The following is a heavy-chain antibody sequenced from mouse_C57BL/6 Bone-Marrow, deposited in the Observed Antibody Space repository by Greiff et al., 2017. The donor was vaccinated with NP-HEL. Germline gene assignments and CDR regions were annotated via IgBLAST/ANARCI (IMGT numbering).Heavy chain of an antibody. CDR1: GYTFTDYE. CDR2: IDPETGGT. Sequence: VKVVESGAELVRPGASVTLSCKASGYTFTDYEMHWVKQTPVHGLEWIGAIDPETGGTAYNQKFKGKAILTADKSSSTAYMELRSLTSEDSAVYYCQIYLDYWGQGTTLTVSS. V-gene: IGHV1-15*01. J-gene: IGHJ2*01. CDR3: QIYLDY.